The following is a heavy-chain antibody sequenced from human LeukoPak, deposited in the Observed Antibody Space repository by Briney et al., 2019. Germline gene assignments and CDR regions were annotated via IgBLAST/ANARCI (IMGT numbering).Heavy chain of an antibody. CDR3: ARHGHCTNGVCYSNYYYYMDV. Sequence: GESLKIPCKGSGYSFTSYWSGWVRQVPGKGLEWMGIIYPDDSDTRYSPSFEGQVIISVDKSISTAYLQWSSLKASDTATYYCARHGHCTNGVCYSNYYYYMDVWGKGTTVTVSS. CDR1: GYSFTSYW. J-gene: IGHJ6*03. V-gene: IGHV5-51*01. D-gene: IGHD2-8*01. CDR2: IYPDDSDT.